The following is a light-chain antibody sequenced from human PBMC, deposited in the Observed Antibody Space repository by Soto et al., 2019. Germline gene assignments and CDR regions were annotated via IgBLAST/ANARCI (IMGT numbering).Light chain of an antibody. CDR3: QQYNNWPIT. CDR1: QSVSSN. CDR2: GAS. J-gene: IGKJ5*01. Sequence: IVLTQSPGTLSLFPGENAPLSCRASQSVSSNLAWYQQKPGQAPRLLIYGASTRATGIPARFSGSGSGTEFTLTISSLQSEDFAVYYCQQYNNWPITFGQGTRLEI. V-gene: IGKV3-15*01.